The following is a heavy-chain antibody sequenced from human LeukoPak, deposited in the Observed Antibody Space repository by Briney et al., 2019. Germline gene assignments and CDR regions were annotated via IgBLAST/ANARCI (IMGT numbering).Heavy chain of an antibody. D-gene: IGHD1-26*01. Sequence: GGSLRLSCAASGFTVSSNYMSWVRQAPGKGLEWVSVIYSGGSTYYADSVKGRFTISRDNSKNTLYLQMGSLRAEDMAVYYCARDGGGSQDNFDYWGQGTLVTVSS. CDR2: IYSGGST. J-gene: IGHJ4*02. CDR1: GFTVSSNY. CDR3: ARDGGGSQDNFDY. V-gene: IGHV3-53*05.